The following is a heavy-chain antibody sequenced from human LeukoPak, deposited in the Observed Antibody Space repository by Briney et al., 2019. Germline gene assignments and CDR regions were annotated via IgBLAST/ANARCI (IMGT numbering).Heavy chain of an antibody. CDR1: GFTRSSYD. D-gene: IGHD4-23*01. J-gene: IGHJ6*02. CDR3: AKDSLRWSYFYYGMDV. Sequence: GRSLTFSCAGSGFTRSSYDMHRHPPAPGKGLERIAVKAYAGSNKYYVDSVKSRFTISRDNSKNTLYLQMNSLRAEDTAVYYCAKDSLRWSYFYYGMDVWGQGTTVTVSS. V-gene: IGHV3-30*18. CDR2: KAYAGSNK.